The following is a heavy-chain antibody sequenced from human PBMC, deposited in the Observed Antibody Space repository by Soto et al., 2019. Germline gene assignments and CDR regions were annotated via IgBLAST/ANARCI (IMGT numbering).Heavy chain of an antibody. Sequence: SETLSLTCTVSGGSISSGGYYWSWIRQHPGKGLEWIGYIYYSGSTYYNPSLKSRVTISVDTSKNQFSLKLSSVTAADTAVYYCARVLRFLEWLSAWFDPWGQGTLVTVSS. CDR3: ARVLRFLEWLSAWFDP. J-gene: IGHJ5*02. CDR1: GGSISSGGYY. CDR2: IYYSGST. V-gene: IGHV4-31*03. D-gene: IGHD3-3*01.